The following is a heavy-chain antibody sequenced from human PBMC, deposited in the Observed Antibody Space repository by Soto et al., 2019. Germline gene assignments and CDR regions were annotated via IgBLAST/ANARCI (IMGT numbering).Heavy chain of an antibody. CDR1: EFKFNISG. J-gene: IGHJ6*02. CDR3: ATKARVTNYLYYGVDV. D-gene: IGHD2-21*02. V-gene: IGHV3-30*03. Sequence: QVHLVESGGGVVQPGGALRLTCAASEFKFNISGMHWVRQAPGKGLEWVAVIAFDGSQKFYGDSVRGRFTISRDNSKNILYLQMKSLTAEDTAVYYCATKARVTNYLYYGVDVWGQGTTVIVSS. CDR2: IAFDGSQK.